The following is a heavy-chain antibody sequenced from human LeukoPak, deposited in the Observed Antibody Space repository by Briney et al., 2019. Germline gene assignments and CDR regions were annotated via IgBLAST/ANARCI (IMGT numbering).Heavy chain of an antibody. CDR3: ARGQFLYSTGWPSTIRFDY. Sequence: SETLSLTCTVSGGPISSSSYYWDWIRQPPGKGLEWIGSISYSGSTYYNPSLKSRVTISVDTSKNHFSLKLSSVTAADTAVYYCARGQFLYSTGWPSTIRFDYWGQGALVTVSS. CDR1: GGPISSSSYY. J-gene: IGHJ4*02. CDR2: ISYSGST. D-gene: IGHD6-19*01. V-gene: IGHV4-39*07.